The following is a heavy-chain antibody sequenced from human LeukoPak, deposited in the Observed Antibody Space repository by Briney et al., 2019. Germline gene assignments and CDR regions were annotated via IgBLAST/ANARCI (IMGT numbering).Heavy chain of an antibody. J-gene: IGHJ6*02. CDR2: IIPIFGTA. CDR1: GFTFSNYG. CDR3: ARDPKNYYDSSGTSYYYYGMDV. V-gene: IGHV1-69*01. D-gene: IGHD3-22*01. Sequence: GGSLRLSCAASGFTFSNYGIHWVRQAPGQGLEWIGGIIPIFGTANYAQKFQGRVTITADESTSTAYMELSSLRSEDTAVYYCARDPKNYYDSSGTSYYYYGMDVWGQGTTVTVSS.